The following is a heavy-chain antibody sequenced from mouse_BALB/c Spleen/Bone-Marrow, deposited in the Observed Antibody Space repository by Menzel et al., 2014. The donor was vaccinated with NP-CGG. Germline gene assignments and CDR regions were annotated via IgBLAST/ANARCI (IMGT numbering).Heavy chain of an antibody. Sequence: VQLQQSGAELARPGASVKMSCKASGYTFTSYTMHWVKQRPGQGLEWIGYINPSSGYTNYNQKFKDKATLTADKSSSTAYMQLSSLTFEDSAVYYCARESLYGSNYYWGQGTTLTVSS. J-gene: IGHJ2*01. CDR3: ARESLYGSNYY. CDR1: GYTFTSYT. D-gene: IGHD1-1*01. CDR2: INPSSGYT. V-gene: IGHV1-4*01.